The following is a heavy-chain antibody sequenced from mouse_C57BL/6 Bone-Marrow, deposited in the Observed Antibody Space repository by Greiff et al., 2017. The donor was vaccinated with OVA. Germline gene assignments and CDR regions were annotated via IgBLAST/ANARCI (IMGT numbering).Heavy chain of an antibody. CDR1: GFTFSSYG. Sequence: EVQLQQSGGDLVKPGGSLKLSCAASGFTFSSYGMSWVRQTPDKRLEWVATISSGGSYTYYPDSVKGRFTISRDNAKNTLYLQMSSLKSEDTAMYYCARDWYFDVWGTGTTVTVSS. J-gene: IGHJ1*03. V-gene: IGHV5-6*01. CDR2: ISSGGSYT. CDR3: ARDWYFDV.